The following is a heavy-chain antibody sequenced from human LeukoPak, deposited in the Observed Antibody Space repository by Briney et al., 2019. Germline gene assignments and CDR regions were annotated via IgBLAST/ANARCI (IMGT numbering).Heavy chain of an antibody. V-gene: IGHV3-53*01. J-gene: IGHJ3*02. D-gene: IGHD5-24*01. CDR1: GFTVSSNY. CDR2: IYSGGST. Sequence: AGGSLRLSCAASGFTVSSNYMSWVRQAPGKGLEWVSVIYSGGSTYYADSVKGRFTISRDNSKNTLYLQMNSLRAEDTAVYYCAREPARDGYKSAAFDIWGQGTMVTASS. CDR3: AREPARDGYKSAAFDI.